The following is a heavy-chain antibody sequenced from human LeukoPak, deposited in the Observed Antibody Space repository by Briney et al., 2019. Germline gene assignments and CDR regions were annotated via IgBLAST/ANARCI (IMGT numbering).Heavy chain of an antibody. D-gene: IGHD4-11*01. CDR3: ARGASPVTREDWFDP. V-gene: IGHV4-59*01. CDR2: IYYSGST. J-gene: IGHJ5*02. Sequence: SETLSLTCTASGGSISSYYWSWIRQPPGKGLEWIGYIYYSGSTNYNPSLKSRVTISVDTSKNQFYVKVSSVTAADTAVYYCARGASPVTREDWFDPWGQGTLVTVSS. CDR1: GGSISSYY.